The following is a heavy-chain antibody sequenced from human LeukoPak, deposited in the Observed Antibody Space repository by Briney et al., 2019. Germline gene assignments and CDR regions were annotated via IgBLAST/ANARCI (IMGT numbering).Heavy chain of an antibody. CDR1: GLTFSNYD. V-gene: IGHV3-23*01. J-gene: IGHJ5*02. CDR2: ISDSGGST. Sequence: GGSLRLSCAASGLTFSNYDMSWVRQAPGKGLEWVSSISDSGGSTYYADSVKGRFTISRDNSKNTLYLQMTNLRAADTAVYYCAKDLSRAVAADWFDPWDQGSLVTVSS. D-gene: IGHD6-19*01. CDR3: AKDLSRAVAADWFDP.